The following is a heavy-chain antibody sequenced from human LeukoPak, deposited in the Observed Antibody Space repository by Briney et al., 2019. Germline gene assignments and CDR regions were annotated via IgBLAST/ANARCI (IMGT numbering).Heavy chain of an antibody. CDR2: INPNSGGT. J-gene: IGHJ1*01. CDR3: ARGSLALRYFDWSPPGAY. D-gene: IGHD3-9*01. Sequence: ASVKVSCKASGYTFTSYGISWVRQAPGQGLEWMGWINPNSGGTNYAQKFQGRVTMTRDTSISTAYMELSRLRSDDTAVYYCARGSLALRYFDWSPPGAYWGQGTLVTVSS. CDR1: GYTFTSYG. V-gene: IGHV1-2*02.